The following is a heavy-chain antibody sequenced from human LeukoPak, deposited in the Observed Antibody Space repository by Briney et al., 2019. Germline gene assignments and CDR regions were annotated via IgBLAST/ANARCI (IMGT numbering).Heavy chain of an antibody. D-gene: IGHD3-10*01. V-gene: IGHV4-34*01. CDR3: AIYGSGIRYNWFDP. J-gene: IGHJ5*02. Sequence: SETLSLTCAVYGGSFSGYYRSWIRQPPGKGLEWIGEINHSGSTNYNPSLKSRVTISVDTSKNQFSLKLSSVTAADTAVYYCAIYGSGIRYNWFDPWGQGTLVTVSS. CDR2: INHSGST. CDR1: GGSFSGYY.